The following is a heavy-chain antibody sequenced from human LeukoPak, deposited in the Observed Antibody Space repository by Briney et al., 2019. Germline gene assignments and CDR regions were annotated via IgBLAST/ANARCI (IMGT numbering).Heavy chain of an antibody. CDR1: GFTFSTYL. Sequence: PGGSLRLSCAASGFTFSTYLMGWVRQAPGKGLEWVAKIKPDGSEKDHVDSVKGRFTISRDNAKNSLYLQLNSLRAEDTAVYYCARSRFYFDYWGQGTLVTVSS. CDR3: ARSRFYFDY. J-gene: IGHJ4*02. CDR2: IKPDGSEK. V-gene: IGHV3-7*01.